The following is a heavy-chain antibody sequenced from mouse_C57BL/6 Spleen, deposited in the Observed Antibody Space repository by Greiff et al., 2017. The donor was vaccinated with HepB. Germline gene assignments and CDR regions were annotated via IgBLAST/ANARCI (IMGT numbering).Heavy chain of an antibody. D-gene: IGHD1-1*01. CDR2: IYPGSGST. CDR1: GYTFTSYW. J-gene: IGHJ2*01. Sequence: QVQLQQSGAELVKPGASVKMSCKASGYTFTSYWITWVKQRPGQGLEWIGDIYPGSGSTNYNEKFKSKATLTVDTSSSTAYMQLSSLTSEDSAVYYCARNGSSYPLYYFDYWGQGTTLTVSS. CDR3: ARNGSSYPLYYFDY. V-gene: IGHV1-55*01.